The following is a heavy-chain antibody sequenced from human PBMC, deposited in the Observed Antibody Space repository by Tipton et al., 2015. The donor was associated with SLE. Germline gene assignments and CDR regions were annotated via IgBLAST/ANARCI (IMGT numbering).Heavy chain of an antibody. CDR1: GGSISSSSYY. D-gene: IGHD5-18*01. J-gene: IGHJ4*02. CDR2: IYYSGST. CDR3: ARRVGVGYSYGFDY. Sequence: TLSLTCIVSGGSISSSSYYWGWIRQPPGKGLEWIGSIYYSGSTYYNPSLKSRVTISVDTPKNQFSLKLSCVTAADTAVYYCARRVGVGYSYGFDYWGQGTLVTVSS. V-gene: IGHV4-39*01.